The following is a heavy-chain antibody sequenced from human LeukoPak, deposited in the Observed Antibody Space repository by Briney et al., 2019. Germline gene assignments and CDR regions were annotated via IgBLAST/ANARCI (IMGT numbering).Heavy chain of an antibody. J-gene: IGHJ4*02. CDR3: ARVSISGVYFFDY. D-gene: IGHD5/OR15-5a*01. Sequence: GGSLRLSCAASGFTFSSNAMSWVRQAPGKGLEWVSLIFIDGSTYYADSVKGLFTISRDNSKNTLYLQMNSLGAEDTAVYYCARVSISGVYFFDYWGQGTLVTVSS. CDR1: GFTFSSNA. V-gene: IGHV3-53*01. CDR2: IFIDGST.